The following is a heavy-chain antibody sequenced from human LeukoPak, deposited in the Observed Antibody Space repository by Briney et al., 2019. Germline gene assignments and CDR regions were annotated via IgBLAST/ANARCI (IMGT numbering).Heavy chain of an antibody. V-gene: IGHV3-33*01. CDR1: GFTFRTYG. CDR2: IWYDGSNK. J-gene: IGHJ4*02. Sequence: PGGSLRLSCAASGFTFRTYGMHWVRQTPGRGLEWVAGIWYDGSNKYNVDSVTGRFTISRDNSNNTLFLQLDSLRAEDTAVYYCARDRNWYFDSWGQGTLVTVSS. CDR3: ARDRNWYFDS. D-gene: IGHD1-20*01.